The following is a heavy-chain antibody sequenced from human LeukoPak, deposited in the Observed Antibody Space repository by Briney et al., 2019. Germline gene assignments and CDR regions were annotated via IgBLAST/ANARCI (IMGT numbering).Heavy chain of an antibody. Sequence: NTSETLSLTCTVSGGSISSYYWSWIRQPPGKGLEWIGYIYYSGNTSYNPSLKSRVTISVDTSKNQLSLSLSSVTAADPAVYYCANLLSGLNCYDPWGQGTLVTVSS. CDR1: GGSISSYY. J-gene: IGHJ5*02. CDR2: IYYSGNT. D-gene: IGHD2/OR15-2a*01. V-gene: IGHV4-59*08. CDR3: ANLLSGLNCYDP.